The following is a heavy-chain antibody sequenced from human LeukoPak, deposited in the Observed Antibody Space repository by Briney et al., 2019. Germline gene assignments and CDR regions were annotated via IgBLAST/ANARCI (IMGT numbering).Heavy chain of an antibody. CDR3: ARVISGYTYDGLDY. CDR1: GFTFSTFA. CDR2: IFPSGGEI. Sequence: PGGSLRLSCAASGFTFSTFAMIWVRQPPGKGLEWVSSIFPSGGEIHYADSVRGRFTISRDNSKNTLSLQMNSLRAEDTAVYYCARVISGYTYDGLDYWGQGTLVTVSS. V-gene: IGHV3-23*01. J-gene: IGHJ4*02. D-gene: IGHD5-18*01.